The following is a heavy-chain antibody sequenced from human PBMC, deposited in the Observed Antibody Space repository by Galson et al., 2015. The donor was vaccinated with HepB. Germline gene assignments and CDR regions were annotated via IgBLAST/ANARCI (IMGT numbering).Heavy chain of an antibody. D-gene: IGHD6-13*01. Sequence: SVKVSCKASGFTFTSSAMQWVRQARGQRLEWIGWIVVGSGNTNYAQKFQERVTITRDMSTSTAYMELSSLRSEDTAVYYCARARRDGSSWYGDYWGQGTLVTVSS. CDR1: GFTFTSSA. CDR3: ARARRDGSSWYGDY. CDR2: IVVGSGNT. J-gene: IGHJ4*02. V-gene: IGHV1-58*02.